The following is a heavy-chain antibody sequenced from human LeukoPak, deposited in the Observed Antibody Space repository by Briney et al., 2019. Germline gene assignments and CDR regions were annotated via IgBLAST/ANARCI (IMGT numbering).Heavy chain of an antibody. V-gene: IGHV3-48*04. CDR2: ISSTSSAI. CDR3: ARRPGWFDP. J-gene: IGHJ5*02. CDR1: GFKFSSFS. Sequence: PGGSLRLSCTASGFKFSSFSMNWARQAPGKGLEWLSYISSTSSAIYYADSVKGRFTISRDNAKNSLYLQMNSLRAEDTAVYYCARRPGWFDPWGQGTLVTVSS.